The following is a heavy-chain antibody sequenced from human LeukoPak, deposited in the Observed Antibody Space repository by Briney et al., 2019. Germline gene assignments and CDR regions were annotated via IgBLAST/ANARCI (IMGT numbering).Heavy chain of an antibody. Sequence: GGSLRLSCTASGFTFRSYAMSWVRQAPGKGLEWVSAISGSGGSTYYADSVKGRFTISRDNSKNTLYLQMNSLRAEDTAVYYCASYDSSGYYHYFDYWGQGTLVTVSS. CDR2: ISGSGGST. CDR1: GFTFRSYA. J-gene: IGHJ4*02. D-gene: IGHD3-22*01. CDR3: ASYDSSGYYHYFDY. V-gene: IGHV3-23*01.